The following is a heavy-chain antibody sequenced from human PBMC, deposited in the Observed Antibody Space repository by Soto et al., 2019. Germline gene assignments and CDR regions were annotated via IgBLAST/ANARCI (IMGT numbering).Heavy chain of an antibody. CDR3: ARGPYRSYGDYIDN. CDR2: ISSTSSAI. J-gene: IGHJ4*02. Sequence: EVQLVESGGGLVQPGGSLRLSCAASGFTFSNSSMNWVRQAPGKGLEWVSYISSTSSAIYYADSVKGRFTISRDNAKNSLYLQMYNLRAEDTAVYYCARGPYRSYGDYIDNWGQGTLVTVSS. D-gene: IGHD4-17*01. CDR1: GFTFSNSS. V-gene: IGHV3-48*01.